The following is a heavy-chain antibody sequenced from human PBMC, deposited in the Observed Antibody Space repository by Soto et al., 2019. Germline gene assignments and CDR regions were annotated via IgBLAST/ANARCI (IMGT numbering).Heavy chain of an antibody. CDR2: ISAYNGNT. CDR1: GYTFTSYG. CDR3: ARSMGYDFWSGYYKAFDY. D-gene: IGHD3-3*01. J-gene: IGHJ4*02. Sequence: QVQLVQSGAEVKKPGASVKVSCKASGYTFTSYGISWVRQAPGQGLEWMGWISAYNGNTNYAQKLQGGVTMTTDTSTSTAYMELRSLRSDDTAVYYCARSMGYDFWSGYYKAFDYWGQGTLVTVSS. V-gene: IGHV1-18*04.